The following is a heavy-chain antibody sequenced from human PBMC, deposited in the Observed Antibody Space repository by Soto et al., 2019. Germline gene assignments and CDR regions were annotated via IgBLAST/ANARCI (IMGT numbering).Heavy chain of an antibody. CDR3: ARGSTYRDC. Sequence: ASVKFSCKSSGCTFTSYDIHWVRQATGQRLEWMGWMNPNSGNTDYAQKFQGRVTMTRNTSISTAYMELSSLRSEDTAVYYCARGSTYRDCWGQGIRVTVS. D-gene: IGHD3-16*02. CDR2: MNPNSGNT. CDR1: GCTFTSYD. J-gene: IGHJ4*03. V-gene: IGHV1-8*01.